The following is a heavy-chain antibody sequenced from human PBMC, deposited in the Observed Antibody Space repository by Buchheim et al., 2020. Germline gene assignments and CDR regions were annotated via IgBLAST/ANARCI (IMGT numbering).Heavy chain of an antibody. D-gene: IGHD1-26*01. J-gene: IGHJ4*02. V-gene: IGHV3-30-3*01. CDR3: ARPREGGGSFLFDY. CDR2: ISYDGSNK. Sequence: QVQLVESGGGVVQPGRSLRLSCAASGFTFSSYAMHWVRQAPGKGLEWVAVISYDGSNKYYADSVQGRFTISRDNSKNTLYLQMNSLRAEDTAVYYCARPREGGGSFLFDYWGQGTL. CDR1: GFTFSSYA.